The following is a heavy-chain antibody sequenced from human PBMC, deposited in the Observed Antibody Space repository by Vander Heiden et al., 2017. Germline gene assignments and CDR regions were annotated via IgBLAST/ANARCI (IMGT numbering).Heavy chain of an antibody. J-gene: IGHJ4*02. CDR2: MYYGGST. Sequence: RTGTLSLTCTVSGCSISSYYWSWIRQPPGKGLEWIGYMYYGGSTNYNPSLKSRVTISVDTSKNQFSLKLSSVTAADTAVYYCARCEGGNKGCGFDYWGQGSLVTVSS. CDR3: ARCEGGNKGCGFDY. D-gene: IGHD2-15*01. V-gene: IGHV4-59*01. CDR1: GCSISSYY.